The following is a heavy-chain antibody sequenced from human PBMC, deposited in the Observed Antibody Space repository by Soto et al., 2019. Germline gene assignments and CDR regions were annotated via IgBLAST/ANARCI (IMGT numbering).Heavy chain of an antibody. D-gene: IGHD2-15*01. J-gene: IGHJ4*02. CDR3: ARGPPLLY. Sequence: SETLSLTCTASGGSISSYYWSWIRQPPGKGLELIGYIYYSGSTNYNPSLKSRVTISVDTSKNPFSLKLSSVTAADTAVYYCARGPPLLYWGQGTLVTVSS. V-gene: IGHV4-59*01. CDR1: GGSISSYY. CDR2: IYYSGST.